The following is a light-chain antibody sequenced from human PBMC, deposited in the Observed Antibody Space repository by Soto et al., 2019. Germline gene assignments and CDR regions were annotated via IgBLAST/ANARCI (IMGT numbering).Light chain of an antibody. Sequence: EIQMTQSPSSLSASVEDRVIITCRASQSISNHLNWYQQKPGKAHKXLIFAASSLQSGVPSRFSGSGSGPDLTITISSLQPEDFETYYCQQSYSSPPTFGQGTKVDI. V-gene: IGKV1-39*01. CDR2: AAS. CDR3: QQSYSSPPT. CDR1: QSISNH. J-gene: IGKJ1*01.